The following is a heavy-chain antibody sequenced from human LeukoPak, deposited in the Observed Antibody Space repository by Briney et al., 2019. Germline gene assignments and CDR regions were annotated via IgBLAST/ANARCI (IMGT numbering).Heavy chain of an antibody. CDR1: GFTFSSYG. D-gene: IGHD3-10*02. J-gene: IGHJ6*04. V-gene: IGHV3-30*02. CDR2: IRYDGSGK. Sequence: PGGSLRLSCAASGFTFSSYGMHWVRQAPGKGLEWVAFIRYDGSGKYYADSVKGRFTISRDNAKNSLYLQMNSLRAEDTAVYYCAELGITIIGGVWGKGTTVTISS. CDR3: AELGITIIGGV.